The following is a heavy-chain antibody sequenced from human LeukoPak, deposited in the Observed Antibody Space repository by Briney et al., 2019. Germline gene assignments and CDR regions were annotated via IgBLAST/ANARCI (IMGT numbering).Heavy chain of an antibody. CDR1: GGSFSGYY. CDR2: INHSGST. CDR3: ARGLVYYYYYMNV. Sequence: SETLSLTCAVYGGSFSGYYWSWIRQPPGKGLEWIGEINHSGSTNYNPSLKSRVTISVDTSKNQFSLKLSSVTAADTAVYYCARGLVYYYYYMNVWGKGTTVTVSS. J-gene: IGHJ6*03. V-gene: IGHV4-34*01.